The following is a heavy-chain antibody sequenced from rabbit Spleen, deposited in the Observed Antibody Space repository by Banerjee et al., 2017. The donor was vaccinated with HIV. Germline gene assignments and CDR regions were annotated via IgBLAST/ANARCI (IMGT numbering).Heavy chain of an antibody. V-gene: IGHV1S45*01. J-gene: IGHJ4*01. CDR2: IYTGSSGST. CDR1: GFDLSNYYY. Sequence: QEQLEESGGGLVKPEGSLTLTCKASGFDLSNYYYMCWVRQAPGKGLEWIACIYTGSSGSTYYASWAKGRFTISKTSPTTVTLQMTSLTAADTATYFCARPDSSSNYAYNLWGPGTLVTVS. D-gene: IGHD8-1*01. CDR3: ARPDSSSNYAYNL.